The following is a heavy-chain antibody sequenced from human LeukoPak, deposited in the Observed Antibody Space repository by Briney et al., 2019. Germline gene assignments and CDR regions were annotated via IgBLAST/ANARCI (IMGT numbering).Heavy chain of an antibody. J-gene: IGHJ5*02. CDR3: ARQRARGVVRRNWFDP. Sequence: SETLSLTCAVYGGSLSGYYWSWIRQPPGKGLEWIGEINHSGSTNYNPSLKSRVTIPVDTSKNQFSLKLSSVTAADTAVYYCARQRARGVVRRNWFDPWGQGTLVTVSS. D-gene: IGHD3-10*01. CDR1: GGSLSGYY. CDR2: INHSGST. V-gene: IGHV4-34*01.